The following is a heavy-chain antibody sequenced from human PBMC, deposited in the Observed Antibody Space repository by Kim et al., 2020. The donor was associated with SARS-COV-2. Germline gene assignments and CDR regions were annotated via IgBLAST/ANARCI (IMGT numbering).Heavy chain of an antibody. V-gene: IGHV4-31*03. D-gene: IGHD6-13*01. Sequence: SETLSLTCTVSGGSISSGGYYWSWIRQHPGKGLEWIGYIYYSGSTYYNPSLKSRVTISVDTSKNQFSLKLSSVTAADTAVYYCARVWEIAAAVAGHYYFDYWGQGTLVTVSS. CDR1: GGSISSGGYY. J-gene: IGHJ4*02. CDR2: IYYSGST. CDR3: ARVWEIAAAVAGHYYFDY.